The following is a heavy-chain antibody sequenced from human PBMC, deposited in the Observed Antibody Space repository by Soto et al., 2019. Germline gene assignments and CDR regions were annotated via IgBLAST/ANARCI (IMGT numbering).Heavy chain of an antibody. D-gene: IGHD3-16*01. J-gene: IGHJ4*02. Sequence: EVQLVETGGGLIQPGGSLRLSCAASGFTVSSNYMSWVRQAPGKGLEWVSVIYSGGSTYYADSVKGRFTISRDNSKNTLYLQMNSLRAEDTAVYYCAKVVVQYVWGSWGVDYWGQGTLVTVSS. CDR3: AKVVVQYVWGSWGVDY. CDR2: IYSGGST. V-gene: IGHV3-53*05. CDR1: GFTVSSNY.